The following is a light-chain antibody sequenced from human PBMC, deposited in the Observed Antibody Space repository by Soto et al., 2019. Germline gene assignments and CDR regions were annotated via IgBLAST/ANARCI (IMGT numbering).Light chain of an antibody. V-gene: IGKV1-33*01. CDR2: DAS. J-gene: IGKJ4*01. Sequence: ESQMTQSPSSLSASVGDRVTITCQASQDISNYLNWYQQKPGKAPKLLIYDASNLETGVPSRFSGSGSGTDFTFTISSLQPEDIATYYCQQYDNLPPLTFGGGTKVEIK. CDR3: QQYDNLPPLT. CDR1: QDISNY.